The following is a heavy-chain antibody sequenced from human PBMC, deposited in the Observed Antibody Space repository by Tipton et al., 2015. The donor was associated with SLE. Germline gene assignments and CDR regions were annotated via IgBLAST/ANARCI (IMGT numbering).Heavy chain of an antibody. CDR1: GGSISNYY. CDR2: IYTSGRT. V-gene: IGHV4-4*07. D-gene: IGHD2-2*01. Sequence: TLSLTCTVSGGSISNYYWSWLRQPAGKGLEWIGRIYTSGRTNYNPSLKSQVTMSVDTSKNQFSLKLSSVTAADTAVYYCARHHPAAGPFDYWCQGTLVTVSS. J-gene: IGHJ4*02. CDR3: ARHHPAAGPFDY.